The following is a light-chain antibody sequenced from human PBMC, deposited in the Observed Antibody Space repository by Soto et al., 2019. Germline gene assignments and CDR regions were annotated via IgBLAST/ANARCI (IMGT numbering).Light chain of an antibody. J-gene: IGKJ5*01. Sequence: DIVMTQAPDSLAVYLGERATINCKSSQSRFYSSNNRDYLAWYQQKPGQSPKLVMYWASSRESGVPDRFSGGGSWTDFTLTINSLQAEDVAVYYCQQYFHAPITFGQGTRLEI. CDR1: QSRFYSSNNRDY. V-gene: IGKV4-1*01. CDR3: QQYFHAPIT. CDR2: WAS.